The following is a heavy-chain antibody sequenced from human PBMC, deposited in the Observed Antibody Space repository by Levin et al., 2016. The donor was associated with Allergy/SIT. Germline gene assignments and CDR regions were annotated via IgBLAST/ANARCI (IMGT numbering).Heavy chain of an antibody. CDR2: INHSGST. V-gene: IGHV4-34*01. D-gene: IGHD6-13*01. J-gene: IGHJ5*02. Sequence: SETLSLTCAVYGGSFSGYYWSWIRQPPGKGLEWIGEINHSGSTNYNPSLKSRVTISVDTSKNQFSLKLSSVTAADTAVYYCARGYSSSWYSNWFDPWGQGTLVTVSS. CDR1: GGSFSGYY. CDR3: ARGYSSSWYSNWFDP.